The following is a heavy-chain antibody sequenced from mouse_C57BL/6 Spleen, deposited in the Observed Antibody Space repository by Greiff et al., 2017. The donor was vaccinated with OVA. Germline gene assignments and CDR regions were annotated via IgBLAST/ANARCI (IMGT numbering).Heavy chain of an antibody. CDR2: FHPYNDDT. V-gene: IGHV1-47*01. CDR3: ARGGLRYYAMDY. J-gene: IGHJ4*01. Sequence: VQGVESGAELVKPGASVKMSCKASGYTFTTYPIEWMKQNHGKSLEWIGNFHPYNDDTKYNEKFKGKATLTVEKSSSTVYLELSRLTSDDSAVYYCARGGLRYYAMDYWGQGTSVTVSS. CDR1: GYTFTTYP. D-gene: IGHD2-2*01.